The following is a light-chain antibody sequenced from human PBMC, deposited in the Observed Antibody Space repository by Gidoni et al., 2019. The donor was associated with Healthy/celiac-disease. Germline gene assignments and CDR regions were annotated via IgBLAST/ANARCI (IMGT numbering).Light chain of an antibody. Sequence: DIVMTQSPDSLAVSLGERATINCKSSQSVLYSSSNKNSLAWYQQKPGQPPKLLLYWASTRESGVPDRFSGSGSGTDFTLTISSLQAEDVAVYYCQQYYSSPYTFGQGTKLEIK. CDR2: WAS. CDR3: QQYYSSPYT. CDR1: QSVLYSSSNKNS. V-gene: IGKV4-1*01. J-gene: IGKJ2*01.